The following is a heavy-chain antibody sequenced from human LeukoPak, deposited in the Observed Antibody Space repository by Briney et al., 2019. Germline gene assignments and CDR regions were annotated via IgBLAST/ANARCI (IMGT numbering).Heavy chain of an antibody. Sequence: SETLSLTCAVYGGSFSGYYWSWIRQPPGKGLEWIGEINHSGSTNYNPSLKSRVTISIDTSKNQFSLKLSSVTAADTAIYYCARPLHCSSTTCYDWFDPWGQGTLVTVSS. D-gene: IGHD2-2*01. V-gene: IGHV4-34*01. CDR2: INHSGST. J-gene: IGHJ5*02. CDR1: GGSFSGYY. CDR3: ARPLHCSSTTCYDWFDP.